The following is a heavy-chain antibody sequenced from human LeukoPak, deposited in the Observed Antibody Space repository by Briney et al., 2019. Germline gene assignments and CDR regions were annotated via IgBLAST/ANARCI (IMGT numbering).Heavy chain of an antibody. CDR1: GGSFSGYY. D-gene: IGHD6-6*01. CDR2: INHSGST. J-gene: IGHJ6*03. CDR3: ARRPDDYYYYYYMDV. Sequence: PSETLSLTCAVYGGSFSGYYWSWIRQPPGKGLEWIGEINHSGSTEYNPSLKSRVTISVDTSKNQFSLNLSSVTAADTAVYYCARRPDDYYYYYYMDVWGKGTTVTVSS. V-gene: IGHV4-34*01.